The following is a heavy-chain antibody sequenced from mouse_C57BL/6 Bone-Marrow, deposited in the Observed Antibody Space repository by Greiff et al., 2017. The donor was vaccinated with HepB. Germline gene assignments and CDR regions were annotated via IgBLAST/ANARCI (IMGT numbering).Heavy chain of an antibody. J-gene: IGHJ2*01. Sequence: VQLQQPGAELVKPGASVKLSCKASGYTFTSYWMHWVKQRPGQGLEWIGMIHPNSGSTNYNEKFKSKATLTVDKSSSTAYMQLSSLTSEDSAVYYCARGDYDYGYFDYWGQGTTLTVSS. D-gene: IGHD2-4*01. CDR1: GYTFTSYW. V-gene: IGHV1-64*01. CDR2: IHPNSGST. CDR3: ARGDYDYGYFDY.